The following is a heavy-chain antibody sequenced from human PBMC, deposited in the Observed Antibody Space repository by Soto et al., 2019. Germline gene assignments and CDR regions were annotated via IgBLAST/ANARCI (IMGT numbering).Heavy chain of an antibody. D-gene: IGHD3-3*01. V-gene: IGHV1-46*01. CDR1: GYTFTSYY. CDR2: NNPSGGST. J-gene: IGHJ5*02. CDR3: ARANAYYDFWSGYSSGDNWFDP. Sequence: ASVKVSCKASGYTFTSYYMHWVRQAPGQGLEWMGINNPSGGSTSYAQKFQGRVTMTRGTSTSTVYMELSSLRSEDTAVYYCARANAYYDFWSGYSSGDNWFDPWGQGTLVTVSS.